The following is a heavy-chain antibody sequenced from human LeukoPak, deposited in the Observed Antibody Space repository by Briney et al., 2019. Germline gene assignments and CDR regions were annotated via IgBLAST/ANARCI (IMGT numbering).Heavy chain of an antibody. V-gene: IGHV3-21*04. CDR3: ARVYYYDSSGYLPIDAFDI. J-gene: IGHJ3*02. CDR1: GFTFSNYA. D-gene: IGHD3-22*01. CDR2: ISSSGSYI. Sequence: GGTLRLSCAASGFTFSNYAMSWVRQAPGKGLEWVSSISSSGSYIYYADSVKGRFTISRDNAKNSLYLQMNSLRAEDTAVYYCARVYYYDSSGYLPIDAFDIWGQGTMVTVSS.